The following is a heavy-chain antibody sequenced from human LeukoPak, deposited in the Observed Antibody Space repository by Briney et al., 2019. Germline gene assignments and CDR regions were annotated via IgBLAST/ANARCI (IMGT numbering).Heavy chain of an antibody. CDR3: AKDLGLMVRGEFDY. D-gene: IGHD3-10*01. Sequence: PGGSLRLSCAASGFTFRSYAMSWVRQAPGKGLEWVSAISGSGGSTYYADSVKGRFTISRDNSKNTLYLQMNSLRAEDTAVYYCAKDLGLMVRGEFDYWGQGTLVTVSS. CDR1: GFTFRSYA. J-gene: IGHJ4*02. CDR2: ISGSGGST. V-gene: IGHV3-23*01.